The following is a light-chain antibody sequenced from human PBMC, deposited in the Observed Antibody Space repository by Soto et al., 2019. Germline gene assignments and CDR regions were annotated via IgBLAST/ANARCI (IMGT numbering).Light chain of an antibody. Sequence: DIQMTQSPSTLSASVGDRVTITCRAGQGIRVDLPWYQQKPGKAPKRLIYTASSLQSGVPSRFSGSGSGTSFTLTISSVQPEDFETYYGLQYYSYPRTFCQGTRVEVE. CDR2: TAS. J-gene: IGKJ1*01. V-gene: IGKV1-17*01. CDR3: LQYYSYPRT. CDR1: QGIRVD.